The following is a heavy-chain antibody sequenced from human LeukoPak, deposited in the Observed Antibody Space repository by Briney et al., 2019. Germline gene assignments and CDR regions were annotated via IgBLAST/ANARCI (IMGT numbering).Heavy chain of an antibody. CDR2: ISYDGSNK. V-gene: IGHV3-30*03. D-gene: IGHD6-13*01. CDR1: GFTFSSYG. CDR3: ARDLEAANTYYFDY. Sequence: GGSLRLSCAASGFTFSSYGMHWVRQAPGKGLEWVAVISYDGSNKYYADSVKGRFTISRDNSKNTLYLQMNSLRDEDTAVYYCARDLEAANTYYFDYWGQGTMVTVSS. J-gene: IGHJ4*02.